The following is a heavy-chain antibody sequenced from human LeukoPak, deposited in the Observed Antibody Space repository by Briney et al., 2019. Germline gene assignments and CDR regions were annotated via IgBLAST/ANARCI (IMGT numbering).Heavy chain of an antibody. CDR1: GFTFSSYA. CDR3: AKDRDDLVVPAASDFDY. Sequence: GGSLRLSCAASGFTFSSYAMSWVRQAPGKGLEWVSAISGSGCSTYYADSVKGRFTISRDNSENTLYLQMNSLRAEDTAVYYCAKDRDDLVVPAASDFDYWGQGTLVTVSS. D-gene: IGHD2-2*01. CDR2: ISGSGCST. J-gene: IGHJ4*02. V-gene: IGHV3-23*01.